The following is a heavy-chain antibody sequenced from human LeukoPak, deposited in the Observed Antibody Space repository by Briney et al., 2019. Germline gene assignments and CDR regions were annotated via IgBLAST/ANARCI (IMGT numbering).Heavy chain of an antibody. CDR1: SGSINNYY. V-gene: IGHV4-59*01. CDR2: ILSSGST. Sequence: SETLSLTCTVCSGSINNYYWSWIRQTPGKGLEWIGYILSSGSTNYNPSVKSRVIISVDTSKNQFSLKLSSVTAADTAVYYCARTNQISETAFDIWGQGTMVIVSS. D-gene: IGHD1-14*01. J-gene: IGHJ3*02. CDR3: ARTNQISETAFDI.